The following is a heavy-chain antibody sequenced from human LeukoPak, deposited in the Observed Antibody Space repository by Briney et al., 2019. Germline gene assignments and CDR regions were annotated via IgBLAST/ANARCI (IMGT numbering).Heavy chain of an antibody. CDR2: IYYSGST. D-gene: IGHD3-9*01. Sequence: PSETLSLTCTVSGGSISSYYWSWIRQPPGKGLEWIGYIYYSGSTNYNPSLKSRVTISVDTSKNQFSLKLSSVTAADTAVHYCARHRYDILTGYETYYFDYWGQGTLVTVSS. CDR3: ARHRYDILTGYETYYFDY. V-gene: IGHV4-59*08. CDR1: GGSISSYY. J-gene: IGHJ4*02.